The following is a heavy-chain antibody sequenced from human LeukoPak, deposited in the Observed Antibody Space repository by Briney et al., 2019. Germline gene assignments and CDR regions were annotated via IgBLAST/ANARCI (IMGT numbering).Heavy chain of an antibody. D-gene: IGHD3-3*01. CDR2: IKQDGSEK. J-gene: IGHJ6*02. V-gene: IGHV3-7*01. CDR1: GFTFSSYW. Sequence: PGGSLRLSCAASGFTFSSYWMSWVRQAPGKGLEWVANIKQDGSEKYYVDSMKGRFTISRDNAKNSLYLQMNSLRAEDTAVYYCARTEVYYDFWSGYYRDYGMDAWGQGTTVTVSS. CDR3: ARTEVYYDFWSGYYRDYGMDA.